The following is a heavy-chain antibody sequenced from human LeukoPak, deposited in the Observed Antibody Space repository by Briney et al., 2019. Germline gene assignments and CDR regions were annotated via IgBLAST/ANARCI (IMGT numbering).Heavy chain of an antibody. Sequence: PGTSLRLSCTASGFTFSNYGMHWVRQAPGKGLEGVAVIWYDGSYTYYAESVKGRFTISRDDSENTLYLQMNSLRAEDTSLYYCARDDCSTTSCLDHWGQGTLVSVSS. CDR3: ARDDCSTTSCLDH. CDR2: IWYDGSYT. J-gene: IGHJ4*02. D-gene: IGHD2-2*01. CDR1: GFTFSNYG. V-gene: IGHV3-33*01.